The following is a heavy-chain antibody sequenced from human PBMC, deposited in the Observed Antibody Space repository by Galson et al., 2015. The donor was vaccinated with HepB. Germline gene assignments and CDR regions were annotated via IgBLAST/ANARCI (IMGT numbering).Heavy chain of an antibody. CDR1: GGTFSRNS. Sequence: SVKVSCKASGGTFSRNSFSWVRQAPGQGLEWMGGITPMIGTANYAQEFQARVTITADESTRTAYLELSSLRSDDTAVYYCARSIPIGGLMYYYFGMDVWGQGTTVTVS. CDR2: ITPMIGTA. J-gene: IGHJ6*02. V-gene: IGHV1-69*13. CDR3: ARSIPIGGLMYYYFGMDV. D-gene: IGHD2-15*01.